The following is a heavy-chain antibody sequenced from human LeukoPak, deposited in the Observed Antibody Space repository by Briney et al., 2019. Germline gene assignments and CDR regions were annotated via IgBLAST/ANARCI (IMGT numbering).Heavy chain of an antibody. J-gene: IGHJ3*02. CDR3: ARHRGDERYFDWSPRDAFDI. CDR2: VYYSGST. D-gene: IGHD3-9*01. CDR1: GGSINSYY. Sequence: SETLSLTCTVSGGSINSYYWSWIRQPPGKGLEWIGYVYYSGSTNYNPSLKSRVTISVDTSKNQFSLKLSSVTAADTAVYYCARHRGDERYFDWSPRDAFDIWGQGTMVTVSS. V-gene: IGHV4-59*01.